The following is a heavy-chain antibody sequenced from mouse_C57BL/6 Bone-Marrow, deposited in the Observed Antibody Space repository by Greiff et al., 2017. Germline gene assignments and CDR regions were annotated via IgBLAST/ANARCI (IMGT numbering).Heavy chain of an antibody. Sequence: VQLQQPGAELVKPGASVKMSCKASGYTFTSYWITWVKQRPGQGLEWIGDIYPGDGDTNYNGKFKGKATLTADKSSSTAYMQLSSLTSEDSAVYFCARVTTDFAYWGQGTLVTVSA. CDR2: IYPGDGDT. CDR1: GYTFTSYW. V-gene: IGHV1-55*01. J-gene: IGHJ3*01. CDR3: ARVTTDFAY. D-gene: IGHD1-1*01.